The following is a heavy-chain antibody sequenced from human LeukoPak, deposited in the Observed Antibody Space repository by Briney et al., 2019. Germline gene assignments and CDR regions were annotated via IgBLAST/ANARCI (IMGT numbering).Heavy chain of an antibody. Sequence: GESLKVSCKGSGYSFTNYWIGWVRQMPGKGLEWMGIIYPGDSDTRYSPSFQGQVTISADKSISTAYLQWSSLKASDTAMYYCARQPPYSTVLDAFDIRGQGTMVTVSS. CDR3: ARQPPYSTVLDAFDI. J-gene: IGHJ3*02. CDR1: GYSFTNYW. D-gene: IGHD2-15*01. CDR2: IYPGDSDT. V-gene: IGHV5-51*01.